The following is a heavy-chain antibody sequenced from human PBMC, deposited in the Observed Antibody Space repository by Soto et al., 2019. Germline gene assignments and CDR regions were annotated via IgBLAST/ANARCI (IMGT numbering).Heavy chain of an antibody. CDR2: IIPIFGTA. D-gene: IGHD2-15*01. Sequence: WASVKVSCKASGGTFSSYAISWVRQAPGQGLEWMGGIIPIFGTANYAQKFQGRVTITADESTSTAYMELSSLRSEDTAVYYCAREVVKRSHVTDYYYGMDVWGQGTTVTVSS. CDR3: AREVVKRSHVTDYYYGMDV. V-gene: IGHV1-69*13. J-gene: IGHJ6*02. CDR1: GGTFSSYA.